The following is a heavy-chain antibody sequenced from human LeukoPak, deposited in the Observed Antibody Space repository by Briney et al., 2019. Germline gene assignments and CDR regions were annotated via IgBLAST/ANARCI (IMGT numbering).Heavy chain of an antibody. CDR3: AWSSSDYYYYGMDV. Sequence: SETLSVTCTVPGGSISSYYCSWIWEPGEKGLEWIVRIYTSGSINYNPSLKSRVTMSVDTSKNHFSLKLSSVTATDTAVYYCAWSSSDYYYYGMDVWGQGTTVTVSS. J-gene: IGHJ6*02. D-gene: IGHD6-6*01. CDR1: GGSISSYY. CDR2: IYTSGSI. V-gene: IGHV4-4*07.